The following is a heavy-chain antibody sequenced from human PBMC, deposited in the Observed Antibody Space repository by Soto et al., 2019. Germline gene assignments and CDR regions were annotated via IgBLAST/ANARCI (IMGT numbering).Heavy chain of an antibody. Sequence: QVQLQQWGAGLLKPSETLSLTCAVYGGSFSGYYWSWIRQPPGKGLEWIGEINHSGSTNYNPSLKSRVTISVDTSKNQFSLKLSSVTAADPAVYYCARLARVDYWGQGTLVTVSS. D-gene: IGHD1-26*01. V-gene: IGHV4-34*01. CDR3: ARLARVDY. CDR1: GGSFSGYY. J-gene: IGHJ4*02. CDR2: INHSGST.